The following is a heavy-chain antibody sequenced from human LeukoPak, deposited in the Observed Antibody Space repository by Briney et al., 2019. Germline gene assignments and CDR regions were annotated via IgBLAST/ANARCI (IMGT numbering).Heavy chain of an antibody. J-gene: IGHJ4*02. D-gene: IGHD3-3*01. Sequence: SETLSLTCAVYGGSFSGYYWTWIRQTPGKGLEWIGEINDRGSTDYNPSLKSRVSISVDTSKNQFSLKLTSVTAADTAFYYCARGLGRFLEYRAHWGQETLVTVSS. CDR2: INDRGST. CDR1: GGSFSGYY. V-gene: IGHV4-34*01. CDR3: ARGLGRFLEYRAH.